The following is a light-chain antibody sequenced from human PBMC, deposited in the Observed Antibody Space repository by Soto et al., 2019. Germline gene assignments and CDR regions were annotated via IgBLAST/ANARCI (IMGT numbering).Light chain of an antibody. CDR2: PNN. CDR3: AAWDDSLNGRV. CDR1: SSNIGSNT. Sequence: QSVLTQPPSASGTPGQRVTISCSGSSSNIGSNTVNWSQQLPGTAPKLLVYPNNQRPSGVPDRFSGSKSGTSASLAISGLQSEDEADYYCAAWDDSLNGRVFGTGTKVTVL. J-gene: IGLJ1*01. V-gene: IGLV1-44*01.